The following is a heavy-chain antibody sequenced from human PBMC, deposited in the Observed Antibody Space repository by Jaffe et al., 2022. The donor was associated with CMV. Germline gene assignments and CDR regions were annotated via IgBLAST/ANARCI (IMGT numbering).Heavy chain of an antibody. V-gene: IGHV1-69*06. Sequence: QVQLVQSGAEVKKPGSSMKVSCRASGGSLNSYDISWVRQAPGQGLEWMGRIIPTFGSTQFAQKFLGRVTISADTSTNTAYMELSSLRSEDTAVYYCARGPYSGSSFFDYWGQGTLVTVSS. D-gene: IGHD1-26*01. CDR2: IIPTFGST. CDR3: ARGPYSGSSFFDY. J-gene: IGHJ4*02. CDR1: GGSLNSYD.